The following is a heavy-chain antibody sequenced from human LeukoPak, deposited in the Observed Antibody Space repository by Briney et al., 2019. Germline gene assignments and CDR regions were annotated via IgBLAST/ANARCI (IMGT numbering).Heavy chain of an antibody. CDR2: LYPSESDT. J-gene: IGHJ4*02. CDR1: EYSFATYW. CDR3: ARPLQGIVGATGFDY. Sequence: GESLKISCQGSEYSFATYWIAWLRQMPGKGLEWMGILYPSESDTRHSPSFQGQVTISADKSIKTAYLQWSSLKASDTAMYYCARPLQGIVGATGFDYWGQGTLVTVSS. V-gene: IGHV5-51*01. D-gene: IGHD1-26*01.